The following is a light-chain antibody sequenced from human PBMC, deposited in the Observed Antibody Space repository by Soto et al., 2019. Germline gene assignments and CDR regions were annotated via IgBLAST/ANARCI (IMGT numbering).Light chain of an antibody. Sequence: EIVLTQSPATLSLSPGEGASLSCRASQSVSSYLAWYQQKPGQAPRLLIYDASNRATGIPARFSGSGSGTDFTLIISSLEPEDFAVYYCQQRSNWPVTFGLGTKVEV. CDR1: QSVSSY. CDR3: QQRSNWPVT. CDR2: DAS. V-gene: IGKV3-11*01. J-gene: IGKJ1*01.